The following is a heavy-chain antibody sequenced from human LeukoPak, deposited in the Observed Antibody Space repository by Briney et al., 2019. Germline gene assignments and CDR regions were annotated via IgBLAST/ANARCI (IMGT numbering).Heavy chain of an antibody. D-gene: IGHD3-3*01. CDR2: IKQDGSEK. Sequence: PGGSLRLSCAASGFTFSSYWMSWVRQAPGKGLEWVANIKQDGSEKYYVDSVKGRFTISRDNAKNSLYLQMNSLRAEDTAVYYCAREKETPPVFTQNYDSISMDVWGKGTTVTVSS. CDR1: GFTFSSYW. V-gene: IGHV3-7*01. J-gene: IGHJ6*03. CDR3: AREKETPPVFTQNYDSISMDV.